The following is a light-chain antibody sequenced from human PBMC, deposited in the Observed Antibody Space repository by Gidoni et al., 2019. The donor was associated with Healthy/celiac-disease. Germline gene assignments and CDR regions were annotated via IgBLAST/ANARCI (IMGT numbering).Light chain of an antibody. V-gene: IGKV1-39*01. CDR3: QQSYSTPSIT. CDR2: AAS. Sequence: DIRMTQSPSSLSASVGDRVTITCRASQSISSYLNWYQQKPGKAPKLLICAASSLQSGVPSRFSGSGSGTDFTLTISSLQPEDFATYYCQQSYSTPSITFGQGTRLEIK. J-gene: IGKJ5*01. CDR1: QSISSY.